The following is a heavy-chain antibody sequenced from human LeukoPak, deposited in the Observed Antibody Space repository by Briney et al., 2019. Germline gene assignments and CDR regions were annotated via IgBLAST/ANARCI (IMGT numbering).Heavy chain of an antibody. CDR2: ISWNSGSI. J-gene: IGHJ4*02. D-gene: IGHD6-19*01. CDR1: GFTFDDYA. V-gene: IGHV3-9*01. CDR3: ARQYASGWYRSFDS. Sequence: GGSLRLSCAASGFTFDDYAMHWVRQAPGKGLEWVSGISWNSGSIGYADSVKGRFTISRDNAKNSLYLQMNSLRAEDTAIYYCARQYASGWYRSFDSWGQGTLVTVSS.